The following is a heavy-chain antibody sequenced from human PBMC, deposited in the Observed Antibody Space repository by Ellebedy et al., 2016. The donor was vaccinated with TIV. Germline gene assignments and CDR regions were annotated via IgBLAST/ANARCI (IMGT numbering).Heavy chain of an antibody. CDR3: ARDTRYSAYESWYFDL. Sequence: ASVKVSXXASGYTFNNYGIHWVRQAPGQRLDWIGWINTGNGDTKYSENFQGRVTISRDISARTAYMELSSLRSEDTAVYYCARDTRYSAYESWYFDLWGRGTLVTVSS. CDR1: GYTFNNYG. D-gene: IGHD5-12*01. CDR2: INTGNGDT. J-gene: IGHJ2*01. V-gene: IGHV1-3*04.